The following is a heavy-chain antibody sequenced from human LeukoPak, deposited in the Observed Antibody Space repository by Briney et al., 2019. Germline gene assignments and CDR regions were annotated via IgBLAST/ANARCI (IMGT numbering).Heavy chain of an antibody. V-gene: IGHV3-64*01. J-gene: IGHJ4*02. CDR1: GFTFSSYA. CDR2: ISSNGGST. CDR3: AREGFFAIQTRRPGDFDY. Sequence: GGSLRLSCAASGFTFSSYAMHWVRQAPGKGLEYVSAISSNGGSTYYANSVKGRFTISRDNSKNTLYLQMGSLRAEDTAVYYCAREGFFAIQTRRPGDFDYWGQGTLVTVTS. D-gene: IGHD6-25*01.